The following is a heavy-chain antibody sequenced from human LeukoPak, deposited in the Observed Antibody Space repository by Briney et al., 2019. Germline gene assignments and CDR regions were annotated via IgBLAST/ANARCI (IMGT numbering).Heavy chain of an antibody. Sequence: PSETLSRTCGVSGDSFNGYYWTWLPQSPGKGLVGMREINDIGHTNYNSDIKREVLILLATYTKQFSLRLRSVTGADTAVYYCARAEGNDYVWGSFYYYLDVWGKGTTVTVSS. CDR1: GDSFNGYY. CDR2: INDIGHT. J-gene: IGHJ6*03. CDR3: ARAEGNDYVWGSFYYYLDV. V-gene: IGHV4-34*01. D-gene: IGHD3-16*01.